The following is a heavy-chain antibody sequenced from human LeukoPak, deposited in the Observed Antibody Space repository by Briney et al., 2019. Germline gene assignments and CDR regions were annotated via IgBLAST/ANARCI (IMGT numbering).Heavy chain of an antibody. CDR1: GDSLSSYY. CDR3: AREMAERYYDILTGYYTRDAFDI. V-gene: IGHV4-4*07. D-gene: IGHD3-9*01. CDR2: FYTSGST. J-gene: IGHJ3*02. Sequence: SETLSLTCTVSGDSLSSYYWSWIRQPAGKGLEWIGRFYTSGSTNYNPSLKSRVTISVDTSKNQFSLKLSSVTAADTAVYYCAREMAERYYDILTGYYTRDAFDIWGQGTMVTVSS.